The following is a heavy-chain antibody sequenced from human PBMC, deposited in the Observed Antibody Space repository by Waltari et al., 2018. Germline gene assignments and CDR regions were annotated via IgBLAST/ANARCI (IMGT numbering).Heavy chain of an antibody. CDR1: GFTFGPSA. CDR3: AKILHEKTSNMIFDS. CDR2: ILDTDGRA. Sequence: EVQLLESGGTLIQPGGSLRLSCAASGFTFGPSAMAWVRQPPGKGLEWVSAILDTDGRALYTDSVKGRFTISRDNSKDTLFLEMNSLRAEDTALYFCAKILHEKTSNMIFDSWGQGTLVTVSA. D-gene: IGHD3-16*01. V-gene: IGHV3-23*01. J-gene: IGHJ4*02.